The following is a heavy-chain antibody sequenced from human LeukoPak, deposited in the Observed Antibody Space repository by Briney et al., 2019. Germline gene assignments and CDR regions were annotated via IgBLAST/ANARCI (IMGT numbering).Heavy chain of an antibody. V-gene: IGHV3-23*01. D-gene: IGHD3-22*01. CDR3: AKDNGYYYDSSGYADY. CDR2: ISGSGGST. Sequence: PGGSLRLSCAASGFTLSSYAMSRVRQAPGKGLEWVSAISGSGGSTYYADSVKGRLTISRDNSKNTLYLQMNSLRAEDTAVYYCAKDNGYYYDSSGYADYWGQGTLVTVSS. CDR1: GFTLSSYA. J-gene: IGHJ4*02.